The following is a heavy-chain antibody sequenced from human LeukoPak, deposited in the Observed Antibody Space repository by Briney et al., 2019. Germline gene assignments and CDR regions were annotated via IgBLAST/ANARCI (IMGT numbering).Heavy chain of an antibody. CDR2: IRSKANSYAT. V-gene: IGHV3-73*01. D-gene: IGHD3-22*01. Sequence: GGSLRLSCAASGFTFSGSAMHWVRQASGKGLEWVGRIRSKANSYATAYAASVKGRFTISRDDSKNTAYLQMNSLKTEDTAVYYCARESPYYYDSSGYYYHWYFDLWGRGTLVTVSS. CDR3: ARESPYYYDSSGYYYHWYFDL. J-gene: IGHJ2*01. CDR1: GFTFSGSA.